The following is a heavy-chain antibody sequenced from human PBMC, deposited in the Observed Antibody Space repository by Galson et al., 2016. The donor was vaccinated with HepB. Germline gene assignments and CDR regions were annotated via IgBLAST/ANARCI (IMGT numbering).Heavy chain of an antibody. J-gene: IGHJ5*02. Sequence: SLRLSCAVSGFGFGDYWMTWVRQAPGRGREWVPTINKVGRGKYYVDSVKGRFTISRDNTKNSLHLQMNSLRAEDTAVYYCASDIVVEPAAWGQGTLVTVPS. CDR1: GFGFGDYW. CDR3: ASDIVVEPAA. D-gene: IGHD2-2*01. CDR2: INKVGRGK. V-gene: IGHV3-7*03.